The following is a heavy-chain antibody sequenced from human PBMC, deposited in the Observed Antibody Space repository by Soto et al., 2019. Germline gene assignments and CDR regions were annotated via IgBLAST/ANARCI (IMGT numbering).Heavy chain of an antibody. CDR1: GGSVSSGTYY. V-gene: IGHV4-61*01. CDR3: ARYSPATRDLLDP. Sequence: SETLSLTCTVSGGSVSSGTYYWSWIRQPPGKRLEWIGYIHYSGTTIYNPSLKSRVSISVDRSQEQFSLKLSSVTAADTAVYYCARYSPATRDLLDPWGQGTLVTVSS. J-gene: IGHJ5*02. D-gene: IGHD2-15*01. CDR2: IHYSGTT.